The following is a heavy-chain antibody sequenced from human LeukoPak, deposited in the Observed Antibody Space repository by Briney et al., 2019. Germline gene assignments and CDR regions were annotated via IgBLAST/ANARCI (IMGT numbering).Heavy chain of an antibody. CDR2: INPNSGGT. V-gene: IGHV1-2*06. CDR1: GYTFTGYY. CDR3: AREEMIVVVITSYYYYGMDV. Sequence: GSVKVSCKASGYTFTGYYMHWVRQAPGQGLEWMGRINPNSGGTNYAQKVQGRVTMTRDTSIRTAYMELSRLRSDDTAVYYCAREEMIVVVITSYYYYGMDVWGQGTTVTVSS. J-gene: IGHJ6*02. D-gene: IGHD3-22*01.